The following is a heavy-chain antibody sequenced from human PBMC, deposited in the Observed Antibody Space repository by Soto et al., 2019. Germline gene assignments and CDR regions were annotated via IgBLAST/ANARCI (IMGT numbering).Heavy chain of an antibody. D-gene: IGHD4-17*01. Sequence: ASVKVSCKASGGTFSSYAISWVRQAPGQGLEWMGGIIPIFGTANYAQKFQGRVTITADESTSTAYMELSSLRSEDTAVYYCARGPNPLTDYGGNHVSFDYWGQGTLVTVSS. CDR2: IIPIFGTA. CDR1: GGTFSSYA. V-gene: IGHV1-69*13. CDR3: ARGPNPLTDYGGNHVSFDY. J-gene: IGHJ4*02.